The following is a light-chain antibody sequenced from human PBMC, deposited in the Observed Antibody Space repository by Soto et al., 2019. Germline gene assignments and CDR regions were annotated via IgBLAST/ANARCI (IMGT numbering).Light chain of an antibody. CDR1: SFNIGTYN. CDR2: SND. CDR3: AAWDDSLNSDV. V-gene: IGLV1-44*01. J-gene: IGLJ1*01. Sequence: QSVLTQPTSASGTPGQRVTISCSGSSFNIGTYNVNWYQQLPGTAPKLLVYSNDQRPSGVPDRFSGSKSGTSASLAISGLQSEDEADYYCAAWDDSLNSDVFGIGTKATVL.